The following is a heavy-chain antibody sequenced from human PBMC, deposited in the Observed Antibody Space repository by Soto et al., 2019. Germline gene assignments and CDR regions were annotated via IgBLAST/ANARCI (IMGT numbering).Heavy chain of an antibody. Sequence: GGSLRLSCAASGFTFSSYAMSWVRQAPGKGLEWVSAISGSGGSTYYADSVKGRFTISRDNSKNTLYLQMNSLRAEGTAVYYCAKAFDPTYYYDSSGYYHTYYFDYWGQGTLVTVSS. V-gene: IGHV3-23*01. D-gene: IGHD3-22*01. CDR2: ISGSGGST. CDR3: AKAFDPTYYYDSSGYYHTYYFDY. J-gene: IGHJ4*02. CDR1: GFTFSSYA.